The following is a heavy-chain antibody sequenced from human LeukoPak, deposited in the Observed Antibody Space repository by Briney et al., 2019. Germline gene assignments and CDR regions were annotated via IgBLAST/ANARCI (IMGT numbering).Heavy chain of an antibody. Sequence: PGRSLRLSCAASGFTFSSYSKNWVRQAPGKGLEWVSSISSSSSYIYYADAVKGRFTIYRHNAKNSLYLQMNSLRAEDTAVYYCARGVGLSWFDPWGQGTLVTVSS. D-gene: IGHD3-16*01. J-gene: IGHJ5*02. CDR3: ARGVGLSWFDP. CDR2: ISSSSSYI. CDR1: GFTFSSYS. V-gene: IGHV3-21*01.